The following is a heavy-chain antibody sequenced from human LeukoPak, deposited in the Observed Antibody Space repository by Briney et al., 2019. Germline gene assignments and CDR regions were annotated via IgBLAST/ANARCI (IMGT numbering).Heavy chain of an antibody. CDR2: ISSKAYGGTT. V-gene: IGHV3-49*04. CDR1: GFTFGDYA. Sequence: GGSLRLSCTASGFTFGDYAMSWVRQAPGKGLEWVGFISSKAYGGTTEYAASVKGRFTISRDDSKSIAYLQMNSLKTEDTAVYYCTSCPGTVTTRYYYGMDVWGQGTTVTVSS. D-gene: IGHD4-17*01. CDR3: TSCPGTVTTRYYYGMDV. J-gene: IGHJ6*02.